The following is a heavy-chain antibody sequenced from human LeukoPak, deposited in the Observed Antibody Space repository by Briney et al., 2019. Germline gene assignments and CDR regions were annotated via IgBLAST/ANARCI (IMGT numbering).Heavy chain of an antibody. CDR2: INHSGST. CDR3: ARENGLHTY. J-gene: IGHJ4*02. V-gene: IGHV4-34*01. Sequence: SETLSLTCAVYGGSFSGYYWSWIRQPPGKGLEWIGEINHSGSTNYNPSLKSRVTISADTSKNQFSLKLSSMTAADTAVYYCARENGLHTYWGQGTLVTVSS. D-gene: IGHD4-11*01. CDR1: GGSFSGYY.